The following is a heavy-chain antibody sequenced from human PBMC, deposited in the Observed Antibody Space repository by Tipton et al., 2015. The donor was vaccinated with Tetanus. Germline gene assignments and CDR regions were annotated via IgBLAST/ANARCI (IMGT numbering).Heavy chain of an antibody. D-gene: IGHD2-15*01. J-gene: IGHJ3*02. Sequence: PGLVKPSETLSLTCTVSGASLRGGDYHWSWIRQPPGKGLEWLAYISGSGATNSNYYLKSRITMTRDTSRNQFSLKLSSVTAADTAVYYCARHGHPSAVVARDASDIWGHGTMVNVSS. CDR3: ARHGHPSAVVARDASDI. CDR2: ISGSGAT. CDR1: GASLRGGDYH. V-gene: IGHV4-61*08.